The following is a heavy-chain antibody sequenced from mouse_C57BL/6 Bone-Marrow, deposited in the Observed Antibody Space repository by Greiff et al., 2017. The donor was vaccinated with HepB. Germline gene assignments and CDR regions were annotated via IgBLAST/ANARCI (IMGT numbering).Heavy chain of an antibody. Sequence: EVQLQESGEGLVKPGGSLKLSCAASGFTFSSYAMSWVRQTPEKRLEWVAYISSGGDYIYYADTVKGRFTISRDNARNTLYLQMSSLKSEDTAMYYCTRDGGLPLAMDYWGQGTSVTVSS. V-gene: IGHV5-9-1*02. D-gene: IGHD2-10*01. CDR2: ISSGGDYI. CDR3: TRDGGLPLAMDY. CDR1: GFTFSSYA. J-gene: IGHJ4*01.